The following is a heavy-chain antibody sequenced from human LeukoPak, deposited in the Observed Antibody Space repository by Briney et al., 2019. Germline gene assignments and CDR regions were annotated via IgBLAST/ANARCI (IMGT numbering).Heavy chain of an antibody. CDR1: GFAFSSYW. V-gene: IGHV3-7*03. CDR3: ARGGGLDV. CDR2: INHNGNVK. J-gene: IGHJ6*02. D-gene: IGHD3-16*01. Sequence: GGSLRLSYAASGFAFSSYWMNWARQAPGKGLEWVASINHNGNVKYYVDSVKGRFTISRDNAKNSLYLQMSNLRAEDTAVYFCARGGGLDVWGQGATVTVSS.